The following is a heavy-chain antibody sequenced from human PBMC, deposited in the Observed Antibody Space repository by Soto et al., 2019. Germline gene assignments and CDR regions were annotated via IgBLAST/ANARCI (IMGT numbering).Heavy chain of an antibody. D-gene: IGHD4-17*01. CDR2: IYYSGST. J-gene: IGHJ4*02. CDR3: ARDTTSYGDYDY. V-gene: IGHV4-31*03. CDR1: GGSISSGGYY. Sequence: SETLSLTCTVSGGSISSGGYYWSWIRQHPGKGLEWIGYIYYSGSTYYNPSLKSRVTISVDTSKNQFSLKLSSVTAADTAVYYCARDTTSYGDYDYWGQGTLVTVSS.